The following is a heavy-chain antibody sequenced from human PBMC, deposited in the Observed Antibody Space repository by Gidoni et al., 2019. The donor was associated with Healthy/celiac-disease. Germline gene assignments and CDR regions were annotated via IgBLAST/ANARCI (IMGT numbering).Heavy chain of an antibody. CDR1: GGSVSSGSHY. V-gene: IGHV4-61*01. Sequence: QVQLQESGPGLVNPSETLSLTCTVSGGSVSSGSHYWSWLRQPPGKGLEWIGYIYYSGSTNYNPSLKSRVTISVDTSKNQFSLKLSSVTAADTAVYYCARGLGAAWLYYYYGMDVWGQGTTVTVSS. CDR3: ARGLGAAWLYYYYGMDV. D-gene: IGHD1-26*01. J-gene: IGHJ6*02. CDR2: IYYSGST.